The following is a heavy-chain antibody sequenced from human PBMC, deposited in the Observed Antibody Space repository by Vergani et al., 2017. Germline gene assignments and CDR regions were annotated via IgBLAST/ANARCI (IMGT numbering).Heavy chain of an antibody. CDR3: ARGTEYSSSWSYTSYPFDY. D-gene: IGHD6-13*01. CDR2: IHYSWST. Sequence: QVQLQESGPGLVKPSQTLSLTCTVSGGSISSYYWSWIRQPPGKGLEWIGYIHYSWSTNYNPSLKSRVTISVDTSKNQFSLKLCSVTAADTAVYYCARGTEYSSSWSYTSYPFDYWGQGTLVTVSS. CDR1: GGSISSYY. V-gene: IGHV4-59*01. J-gene: IGHJ4*02.